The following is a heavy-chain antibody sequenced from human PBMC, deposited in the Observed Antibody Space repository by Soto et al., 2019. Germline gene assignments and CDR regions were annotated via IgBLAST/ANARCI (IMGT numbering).Heavy chain of an antibody. CDR3: AKRSNSSTFDS. J-gene: IGHJ4*02. D-gene: IGHD6-6*01. CDR1: GFTFSSYA. Sequence: EVQLLESGGGLVQPGESLRLSCAASGFTFSSYAMSWVRQAPGKGLEWVSVISGSDDSTYYADSVKGRFTISRDNSKNTLYLQMNNLKAEDTAVYYWAKRSNSSTFDSWGQGTLVTVSS. V-gene: IGHV3-23*01. CDR2: ISGSDDST.